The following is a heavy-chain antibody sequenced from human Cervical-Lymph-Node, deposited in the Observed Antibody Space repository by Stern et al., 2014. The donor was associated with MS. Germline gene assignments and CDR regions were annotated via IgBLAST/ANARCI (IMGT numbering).Heavy chain of an antibody. Sequence: EVQLVESGGGLVKPGGSLRLSCAASGFTFSSYSMNWVRQAPGKGLEWVSSISSSSSYIYYADSVKGRFTISRDNAKNSLYLQMNSLRAEDTAVYYCARDGIDYYDSSGFDYWGQGTLVTVSS. CDR1: GFTFSSYS. CDR2: ISSSSSYI. D-gene: IGHD3-22*01. V-gene: IGHV3-21*01. CDR3: ARDGIDYYDSSGFDY. J-gene: IGHJ4*02.